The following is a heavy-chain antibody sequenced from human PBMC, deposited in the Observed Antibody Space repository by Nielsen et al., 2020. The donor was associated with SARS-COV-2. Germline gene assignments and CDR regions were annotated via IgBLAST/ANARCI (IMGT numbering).Heavy chain of an antibody. CDR1: GYIFTSYG. J-gene: IGHJ6*02. V-gene: IGHV1-18*01. CDR2: IGPYNGNR. CDR3: ARELEYGDYYYGLDI. D-gene: IGHD4-17*01. Sequence: ASVKVSCKASGYIFTSYGISWVRQAPGQGLEWMGWIGPYNGNRNYAQKFQGRVTMTADTSTSTAYMELRSLRSDDTAVYYCARELEYGDYYYGLDIWGQGSTVNVSS.